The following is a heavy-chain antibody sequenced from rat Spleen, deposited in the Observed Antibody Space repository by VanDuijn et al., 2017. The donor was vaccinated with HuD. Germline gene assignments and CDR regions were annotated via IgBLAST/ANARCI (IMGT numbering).Heavy chain of an antibody. Sequence: QVQLKESGPGLVQPSQTLSLTCTVSGFSLTSYTVSWVRQPPGKGLEWIAAISSGGSTYCNSALKSRLSIGRDTSKSQVFLKMNSLQPEDTAIYFCTGDRHSPGVMDAWGQGASVTVSS. CDR2: ISSGGST. V-gene: IGHV2-6*01. CDR3: TGDRHSPGVMDA. J-gene: IGHJ4*01. D-gene: IGHD1-4*01. CDR1: GFSLTSYT.